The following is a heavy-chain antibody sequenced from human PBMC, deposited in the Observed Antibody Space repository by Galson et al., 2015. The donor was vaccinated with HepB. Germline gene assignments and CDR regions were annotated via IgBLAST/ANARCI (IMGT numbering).Heavy chain of an antibody. D-gene: IGHD3-16*01. CDR2: IYYSGST. J-gene: IGHJ6*03. CDR1: GGSISSSSYY. V-gene: IGHV4-39*01. Sequence: SETLSLTCTVSGGSISSSSYYWGWIRQPPGKGLEWIGSIYYSGSTYYNPSLKSRVTISVDTSKNQFSLKLSPVTAADTAVYYCARSWGNYYYYMDVWGKGTTVTVSS. CDR3: ARSWGNYYYYMDV.